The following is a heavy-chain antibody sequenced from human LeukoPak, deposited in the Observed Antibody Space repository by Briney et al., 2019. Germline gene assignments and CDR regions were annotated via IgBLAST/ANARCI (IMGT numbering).Heavy chain of an antibody. Sequence: PSETLSLTCAVSGGPIIASYWSWIRQPPGKGLEWIGYTHYSGTGNYNPSLKSRVTISIDTSKNRFSLRLTSVTAADTAVYYCARVRFYDTTGYSTPYYLDYWGQGALVTASS. CDR2: THYSGTG. D-gene: IGHD3-22*01. CDR1: GGPIIASY. CDR3: ARVRFYDTTGYSTPYYLDY. V-gene: IGHV4-59*01. J-gene: IGHJ4*02.